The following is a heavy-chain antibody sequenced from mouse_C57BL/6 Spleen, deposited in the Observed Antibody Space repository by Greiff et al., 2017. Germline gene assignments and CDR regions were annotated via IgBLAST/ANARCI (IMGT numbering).Heavy chain of an antibody. CDR1: GYAFSSSW. J-gene: IGHJ1*03. CDR2: SYPGDGDP. Sequence: QVQLQQSGPELVKPGASVKISCKASGYAFSSSWMNWVKQRPGKGLEWIGRSYPGDGDPNYNGKFKGRATLTADKTSSTASMQLSSLTSEDSAVYYCARDYYGSSYDWYFDVWGTGTTVTVSS. V-gene: IGHV1-82*01. CDR3: ARDYYGSSYDWYFDV. D-gene: IGHD1-1*01.